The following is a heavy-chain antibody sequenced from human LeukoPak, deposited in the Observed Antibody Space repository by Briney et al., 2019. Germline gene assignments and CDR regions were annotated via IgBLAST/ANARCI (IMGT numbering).Heavy chain of an antibody. CDR1: GGSFSNYF. CDR3: ARVSSGWSYYFDY. J-gene: IGHJ4*02. CDR2: INHSGST. D-gene: IGHD6-19*01. V-gene: IGHV4-34*01. Sequence: SGTLSLTCGVNGGSFSNYFWTWIRQSPGKGPEWIGEINHSGSTKYNPSLKSRVTISKDTSKNQFSLKLSSVTAADTAVYYCARVSSGWSYYFDYWGQGTLVTVSS.